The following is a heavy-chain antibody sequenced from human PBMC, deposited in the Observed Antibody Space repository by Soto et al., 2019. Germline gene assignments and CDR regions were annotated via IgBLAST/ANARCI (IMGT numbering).Heavy chain of an antibody. Sequence: SETLSLTCTVSGGSISSFYWSWIRQPPGKGLEWIGYIYYSGSTNYNPSLKSRVTISVDTSKSQFSLKLSSVTAADTAVYYCASAGRSGWYLGYWGQGTLVTVSS. V-gene: IGHV4-59*01. CDR3: ASAGRSGWYLGY. CDR2: IYYSGST. D-gene: IGHD6-19*01. CDR1: GGSISSFY. J-gene: IGHJ4*02.